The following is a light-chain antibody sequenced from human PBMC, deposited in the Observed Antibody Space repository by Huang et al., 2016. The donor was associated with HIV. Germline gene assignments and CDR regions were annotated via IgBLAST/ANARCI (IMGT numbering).Light chain of an antibody. CDR3: QQSFSVPRT. CDR1: QNITKS. J-gene: IGKJ1*01. V-gene: IGKV1-39*01. CDR2: TVS. Sequence: DIQMTQSPPSLSASVGDRVTFTCRADQNITKSVNWYQHKPGKAPKLLIYTVSTLESGVPSRFSGSGSGSRFTLNIGNLQPEDFATYYCQQSFSVPRTFG.